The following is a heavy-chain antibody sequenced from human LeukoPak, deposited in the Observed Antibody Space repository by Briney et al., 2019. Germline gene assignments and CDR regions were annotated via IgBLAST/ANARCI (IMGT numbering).Heavy chain of an antibody. D-gene: IGHD2-2*01. J-gene: IGHJ4*02. V-gene: IGHV3-33*01. Sequence: PGRSLRPSCAASGFTFSSYGMHWVRQAPGKGLEWVAVIWYDGSNKYYADSVEGRFTISRDNSKNTLYLQMNSLRAEDTAVYYCARDPADCSSTSCSAEYYFDYWGQGTLVTVSS. CDR1: GFTFSSYG. CDR2: IWYDGSNK. CDR3: ARDPADCSSTSCSAEYYFDY.